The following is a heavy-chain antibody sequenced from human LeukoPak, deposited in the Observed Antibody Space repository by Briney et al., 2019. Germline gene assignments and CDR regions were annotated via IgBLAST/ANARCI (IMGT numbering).Heavy chain of an antibody. D-gene: IGHD3-16*02. CDR3: AREESDYDYVWGSYRPVYFDY. Sequence: SETLSLTCAVYGGSFSGYYWSWIRQPPGKGLEWIGEIKHSGSTNYNPSLKSRVTISVDTSKNQFSLKLSSVTAADTAVYYCAREESDYDYVWGSYRPVYFDYWGQGTLVTVSS. CDR2: IKHSGST. V-gene: IGHV4-34*01. CDR1: GGSFSGYY. J-gene: IGHJ4*02.